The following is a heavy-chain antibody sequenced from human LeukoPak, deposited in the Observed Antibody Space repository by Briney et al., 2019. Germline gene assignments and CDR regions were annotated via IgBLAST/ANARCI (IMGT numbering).Heavy chain of an antibody. Sequence: KPSETLSLTCTVCGGSVSRGGYYWNWIRQHPGKGLEWIGYIYYSGSTYYNPTLKSRVTISVDAAKNQFSLRLSSVTAADTAVYSFARGPPGVADTAMVIWGQGTLVTVSS. J-gene: IGHJ4*02. V-gene: IGHV4-31*03. CDR2: IYYSGST. CDR3: ARGPPGVADTAMVI. D-gene: IGHD5-18*01. CDR1: GGSVSRGGYY.